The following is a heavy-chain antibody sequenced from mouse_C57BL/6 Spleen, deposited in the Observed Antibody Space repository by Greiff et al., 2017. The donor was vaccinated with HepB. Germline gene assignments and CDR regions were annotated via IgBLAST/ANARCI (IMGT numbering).Heavy chain of an antibody. V-gene: IGHV1-64*01. CDR3: ARRPPTLVATDYFDY. D-gene: IGHD1-1*01. CDR1: GYTFTSYW. J-gene: IGHJ2*01. Sequence: QVQLQQPGAELVKPGASVKLSCKASGYTFTSYWMHWVKQRPGQGLEWIGMIHPNSGSTNYNEKFKSKATLTVDKSSSTAYMQLISLTSEDSAVYYCARRPPTLVATDYFDYWGQGTTLTVSS. CDR2: IHPNSGST.